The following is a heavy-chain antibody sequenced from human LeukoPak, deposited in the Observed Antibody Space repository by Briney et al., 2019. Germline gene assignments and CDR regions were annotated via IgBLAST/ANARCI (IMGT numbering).Heavy chain of an antibody. CDR1: GFTFSIYW. CDR3: ARVSSGHYNAFDI. D-gene: IGHD3-22*01. CDR2: ILQDGSER. Sequence: PGGSLRISCATSGFTFSIYWMSWVRQAPGKGLEWVANILQDGSERYYVDSVKGRFIISRDNSKSSLYLQMNSLGAEDTAVYYCARVSSGHYNAFDIWGQGTMVTVSS. J-gene: IGHJ3*02. V-gene: IGHV3-7*01.